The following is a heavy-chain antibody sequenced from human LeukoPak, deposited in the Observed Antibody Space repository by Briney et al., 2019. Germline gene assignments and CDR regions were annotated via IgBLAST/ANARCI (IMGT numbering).Heavy chain of an antibody. D-gene: IGHD2-21*01. CDR3: ARDRQCGY. CDR1: GYTFTSYG. V-gene: IGHV1-18*01. J-gene: IGHJ4*02. Sequence: ASVKVSCKASGYTFTSYGISWVRQAPGQGLGWMGWISPYNGNTNYAPKLQGRVTMTTDTATSTAYMELTSLTSDDTAVYYCARDRQCGYWGQGTLVTVSS. CDR2: ISPYNGNT.